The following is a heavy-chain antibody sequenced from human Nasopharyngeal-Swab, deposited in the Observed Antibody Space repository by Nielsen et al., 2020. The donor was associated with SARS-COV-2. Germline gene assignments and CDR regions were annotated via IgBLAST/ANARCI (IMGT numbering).Heavy chain of an antibody. CDR1: GFTFSGSA. CDR2: IRSKANGYAT. CDR3: TRHNGSGSDDY. J-gene: IGHJ4*02. D-gene: IGHD3-10*01. V-gene: IGHV3-73*01. Sequence: GESLKISCAASGFTFSGSAMHWVRQASGKGLEWVGRIRSKANGYATAYAASVKGRFTISRDDSKNTAYLQMNSLKTEDTAVYYCTRHNGSGSDDYWGQGTLVTVSS.